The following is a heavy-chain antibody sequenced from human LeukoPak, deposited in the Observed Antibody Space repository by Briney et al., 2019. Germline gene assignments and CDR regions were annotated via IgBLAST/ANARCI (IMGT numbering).Heavy chain of an antibody. CDR2: IYTSGST. CDR3: ASGLRYFDLYY. D-gene: IGHD3-9*01. J-gene: IGHJ4*02. V-gene: IGHV4-61*02. Sequence: SETLSLTCTVSGYSISSGYYWGWIRQPAGKGLEWIGRIYTSGSTNYNPSLKSRVTISVDTSKNQFSLKLSSVTAADTAVYYCASGLRYFDLYYWGQGTLVTVSS. CDR1: GYSISSGYY.